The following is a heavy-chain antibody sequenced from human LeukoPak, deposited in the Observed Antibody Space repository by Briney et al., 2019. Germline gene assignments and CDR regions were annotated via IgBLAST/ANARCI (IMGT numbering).Heavy chain of an antibody. CDR3: ATSGYNNIDY. Sequence: GGSLRFSCAASGFILSIISLNWVRQAPGKGLEWVSYISSGSSTIYYADSVKGRFTISRDNAKRSLYLQMNNLRAEDTAVYYCATSGYNNIDYWGQGTVVAVSS. CDR2: ISSGSSTI. CDR1: GFILSIIS. J-gene: IGHJ4*02. V-gene: IGHV3-48*04. D-gene: IGHD1-1*01.